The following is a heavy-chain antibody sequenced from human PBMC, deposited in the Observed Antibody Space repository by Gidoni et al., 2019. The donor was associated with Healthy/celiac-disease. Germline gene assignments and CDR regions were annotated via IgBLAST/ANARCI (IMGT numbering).Heavy chain of an antibody. V-gene: IGHV3-9*01. CDR1: GFTFDEYA. CDR3: AKAPTNYYDFWSGYYTDYYGMDV. Sequence: EVQLVESGGGLVPPGRSLRLSCAASGFTFDEYAMHWVRQAPGQGLEWVSGISWNSGSIGYADSVKGRFTISRDNAKNSLYLQMNSLRAEDTALYYCAKAPTNYYDFWSGYYTDYYGMDVWGQGTTVTVSS. CDR2: ISWNSGSI. J-gene: IGHJ6*02. D-gene: IGHD3-3*01.